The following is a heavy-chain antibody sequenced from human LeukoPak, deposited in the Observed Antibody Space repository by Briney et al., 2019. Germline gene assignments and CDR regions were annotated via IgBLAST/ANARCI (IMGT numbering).Heavy chain of an antibody. Sequence: GGSLRLSCAASGFTFNNYAMNWVRQAPGKGLEWVSSISGSGGNTYYADSVKGRFTISRDNSKNTLYLQMNGLRAEDTAVYYCAKDYLGYCSGGSCYWDYWGQGTLVTVSS. CDR2: ISGSGGNT. CDR1: GFTFNNYA. CDR3: AKDYLGYCSGGSCYWDY. D-gene: IGHD2-15*01. V-gene: IGHV3-23*01. J-gene: IGHJ4*02.